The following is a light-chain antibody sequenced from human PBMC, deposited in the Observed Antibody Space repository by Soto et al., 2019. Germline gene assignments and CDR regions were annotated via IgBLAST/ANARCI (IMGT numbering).Light chain of an antibody. CDR2: GIS. Sequence: DIVMTQTPLSLPVTPGEPASISCRSSQTLLDSDDGNTYLDWYLQKPGQSPQLLIYGISSRDSGVPDRFSGSGSGTDFTLKISRVEAGDVGVFYCMQRKEFPWTFGQGTKVEIK. V-gene: IGKV2-40*01. CDR3: MQRKEFPWT. CDR1: QTLLDSDDGNTY. J-gene: IGKJ1*01.